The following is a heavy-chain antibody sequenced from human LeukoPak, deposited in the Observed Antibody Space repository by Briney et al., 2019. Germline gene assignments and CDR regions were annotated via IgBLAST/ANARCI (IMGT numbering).Heavy chain of an antibody. V-gene: IGHV1-2*02. CDR3: AKRGGALSD. D-gene: IGHD2-21*01. CDR1: GSLFTGFY. Sequence: ASVTLSRNSSGSLFTGFYIHWERQVHGPGHERKGGMNTNNSDTKTEPESKGRVAMTRVTSINTAYMEMTGLTPADTGIYYCAKRGGALSDWGQGTPVTVTS. J-gene: IGHJ4*02. CDR2: MNTNNSDT.